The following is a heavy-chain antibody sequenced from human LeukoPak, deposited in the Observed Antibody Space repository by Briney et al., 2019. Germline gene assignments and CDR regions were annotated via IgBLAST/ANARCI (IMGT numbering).Heavy chain of an antibody. V-gene: IGHV1-2*02. CDR2: INPNNGGT. Sequence: ASVKVSCKASGHTFTGYYIHWVRQAPGQGLEWMGWINPNNGGTKYTQKFLGRVTMTGDTSINTAYMEVTSLRSDDTAVYYCTRRLGGSSEGYDYWGQGTLVTVSS. J-gene: IGHJ4*02. D-gene: IGHD1-26*01. CDR1: GHTFTGYY. CDR3: TRRLGGSSEGYDY.